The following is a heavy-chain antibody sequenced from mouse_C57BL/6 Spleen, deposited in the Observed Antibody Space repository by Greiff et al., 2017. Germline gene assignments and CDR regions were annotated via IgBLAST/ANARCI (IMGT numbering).Heavy chain of an antibody. CDR3: ARAFYYDYDGFAY. V-gene: IGHV5-17*01. CDR1: GFTFSDYG. J-gene: IGHJ3*01. Sequence: EVKLMVSGGGLVKPGGSLKLSCAASGFTFSDYGMHWVRQAPEKGLEWVAYISSGSSTIYYADTVKGRFTISRDNAKNTLFLQMTSLRSEDTAMYYCARAFYYDYDGFAYWGQGTLVTVSA. CDR2: ISSGSSTI. D-gene: IGHD2-4*01.